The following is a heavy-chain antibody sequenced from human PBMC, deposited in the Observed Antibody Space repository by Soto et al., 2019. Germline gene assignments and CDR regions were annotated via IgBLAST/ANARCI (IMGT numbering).Heavy chain of an antibody. J-gene: IGHJ6*02. D-gene: IGHD3-10*01. CDR3: ARDPHFPMVRGGERYYYYGMDV. CDR2: IIPILGIA. V-gene: IGHV1-69*04. CDR1: GGTFSSYT. Sequence: VASVKVSCKASGGTFSSYTISWVRQAPGQRLEWMGRIIPILGIANYAQKFQGRVTITADKSTSTAYMELSSLRSEDTAVYYCARDPHFPMVRGGERYYYYGMDVWGQGTTVTVSS.